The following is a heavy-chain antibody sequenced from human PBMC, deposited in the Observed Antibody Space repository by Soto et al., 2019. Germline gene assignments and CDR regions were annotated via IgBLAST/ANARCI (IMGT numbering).Heavy chain of an antibody. CDR2: TYYRSKWST. Sequence: SQTLSLTCAISGDSVSSKSAAWNWIRQSPSRGLEWLGRTYYRSKWSTDYAVSVKSRITINPDTSKNQFSLQLNSVAPEDTAVYYCTRALSGSYDSWGQGTLVTVSS. D-gene: IGHD1-26*01. CDR1: GDSVSSKSAA. V-gene: IGHV6-1*01. J-gene: IGHJ5*01. CDR3: TRALSGSYDS.